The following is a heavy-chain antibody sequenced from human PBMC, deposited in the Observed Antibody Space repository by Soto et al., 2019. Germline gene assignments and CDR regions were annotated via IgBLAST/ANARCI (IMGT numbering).Heavy chain of an antibody. CDR1: GGSISSSSYY. J-gene: IGHJ4*02. D-gene: IGHD7-27*01. V-gene: IGHV4-39*01. Sequence: QLQLQESGPGLVKPSETLSLTCTVSGGSISSSSYYWGWIRQPPGKGLEWIGSIYYSGSTYYNPSLRSRVTRSVDTSKNQFSLKLSSVTAAATAVSCCGRRKYWGGAYWGQGTLVTVSS. CDR3: GRRKYWGGAY. CDR2: IYYSGST.